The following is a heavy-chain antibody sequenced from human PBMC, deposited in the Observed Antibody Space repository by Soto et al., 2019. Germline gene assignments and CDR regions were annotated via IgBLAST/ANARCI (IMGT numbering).Heavy chain of an antibody. CDR2: MSHDGNIK. D-gene: IGHD3-10*01. V-gene: IGHV3-30-3*01. J-gene: IGHJ4*02. CDR3: ARVMKGPMIREYYFDY. CDR1: GFTFSSHT. Sequence: SLRLSCAASGFTFSSHTMHWVRQAPGKGLEWLSLMSHDGNIKFYADSVKGRFTISRDNSKNTLYLQMNNLRAEDTAVYYCARVMKGPMIREYYFDYWGQGTLVTVSS.